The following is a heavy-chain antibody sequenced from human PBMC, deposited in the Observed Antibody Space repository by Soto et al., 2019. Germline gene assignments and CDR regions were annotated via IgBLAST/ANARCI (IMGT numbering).Heavy chain of an antibody. CDR1: GFTFSTYS. D-gene: IGHD5-12*01. V-gene: IGHV3-21*01. J-gene: IGHJ4*02. Sequence: EVQLVESGGGLVNPGGSLRLSCAASGFTFSTYSMNWVRQAPGTGLEWVSSISSSSSYIYYADSVKGRFTISRDNAKNSLYLQMNSLRAEDTAVYYCARELDAGYPDYWGQGTLVTVSS. CDR3: ARELDAGYPDY. CDR2: ISSSSSYI.